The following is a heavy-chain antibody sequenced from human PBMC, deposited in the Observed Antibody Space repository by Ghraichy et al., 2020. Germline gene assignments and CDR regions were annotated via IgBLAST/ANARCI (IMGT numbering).Heavy chain of an antibody. V-gene: IGHV1-18*04. CDR3: ARDKLVPAAIPQYYYYGMDV. CDR2: ISAYNGNT. Sequence: ASVKVSCKASGYTFTSYGISWVRQAPGQGLEWMGWISAYNGNTNYAQKLQGRVTMTTDTSTSTAYMELRSLRSDDTAVYYCARDKLVPAAIPQYYYYGMDVWGQGTTVTVSS. D-gene: IGHD2-2*01. CDR1: GYTFTSYG. J-gene: IGHJ6*02.